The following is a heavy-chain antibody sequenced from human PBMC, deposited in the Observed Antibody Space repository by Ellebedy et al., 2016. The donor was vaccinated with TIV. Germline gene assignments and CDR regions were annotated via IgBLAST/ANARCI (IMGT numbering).Heavy chain of an antibody. CDR3: ARVGGRWQHQAGNY. CDR2: ISAYNGNT. CDR1: GYTFTGYY. V-gene: IGHV1-18*04. Sequence: ASVKVSCXASGYTFTGYYMHWVRQAPGQGLEWMGWISAYNGNTNYAQKLQGRVTMTTDTSTSTAYMELRSLRSDDTAVYYCARVGGRWQHQAGNYWGQGTLVTVSS. J-gene: IGHJ4*02. D-gene: IGHD3-10*01.